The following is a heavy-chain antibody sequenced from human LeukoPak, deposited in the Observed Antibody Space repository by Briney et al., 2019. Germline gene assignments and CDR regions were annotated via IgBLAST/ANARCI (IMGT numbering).Heavy chain of an antibody. CDR3: AKSSYYDSSGYCREYYFDY. J-gene: IGHJ4*02. D-gene: IGHD3-22*01. CDR2: IDATGRNT. Sequence: GGSLRLSCAASGFTFSNYAMSWVRQAPGKGLEWVSSIDATGRNTYYADSVKGRFTISRDNSKNTVYLQMNNLRAEDTAVYYCAKSSYYDSSGYCREYYFDYWGQGTLVTVSS. CDR1: GFTFSNYA. V-gene: IGHV3-23*01.